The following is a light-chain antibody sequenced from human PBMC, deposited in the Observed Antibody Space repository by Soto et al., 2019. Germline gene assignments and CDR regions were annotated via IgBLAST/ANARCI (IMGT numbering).Light chain of an antibody. Sequence: QSALTQPRSVSGSPGQSVTISCTGTSSDVGLYNYVSWYQQEAGKAPKLIIYEVSNRPSGVSNRFSGSKSGNTASLTISELQAEDEADYYCSSYTSRSTSVFGGGTKLTVL. V-gene: IGLV2-14*01. J-gene: IGLJ2*01. CDR2: EVS. CDR1: SSDVGLYNY. CDR3: SSYTSRSTSV.